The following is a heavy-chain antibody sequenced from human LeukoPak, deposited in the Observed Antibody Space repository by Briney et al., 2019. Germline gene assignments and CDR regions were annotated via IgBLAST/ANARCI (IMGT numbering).Heavy chain of an antibody. D-gene: IGHD1-26*01. CDR3: ARDQVGATLEFAFATLGGLNY. V-gene: IGHV3-21*01. CDR1: GFTVSSTY. Sequence: GGSLRLSCAASGFTVSSTYMSWVRQAPGKGLEWVSSISSSSSYIYYADSVKGRFTISRDNAKNSLYLQMNSLRAEDTAVYYCARDQVGATLEFAFATLGGLNYWGQGTLVTVSS. CDR2: ISSSSSYI. J-gene: IGHJ4*02.